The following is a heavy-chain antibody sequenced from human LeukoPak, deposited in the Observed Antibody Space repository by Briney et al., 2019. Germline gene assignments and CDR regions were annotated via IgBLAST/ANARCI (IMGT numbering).Heavy chain of an antibody. D-gene: IGHD6-6*01. Sequence: PGGSLRLSCAASGFTVSSNYMSWVRQAPGKGLEWVSVIYSGGSTYYADSVKGRFTISRDNSKNTLYLQMHSLRAEDTAVYYCAKDIAARVVFDYWGQGTLVTVSS. CDR3: AKDIAARVVFDY. J-gene: IGHJ4*02. CDR1: GFTVSSNY. V-gene: IGHV3-53*01. CDR2: IYSGGST.